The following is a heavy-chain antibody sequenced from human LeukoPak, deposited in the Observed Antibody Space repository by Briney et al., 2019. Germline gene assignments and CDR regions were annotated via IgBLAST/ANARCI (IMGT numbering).Heavy chain of an antibody. CDR1: GGSFSGYY. CDR2: INHSGST. J-gene: IGHJ5*02. Sequence: SETLSLTCAVYGGSFSGYYWSWIRQPPGKGLEWIGEINHSGSTNYNPSLKSRVTISVDTSKNQFSLKLSSVTAADTAVYCCARGRSNYDFWSGYLYNWFDPWGQGTLVTVSS. D-gene: IGHD3-3*01. CDR3: ARGRSNYDFWSGYLYNWFDP. V-gene: IGHV4-34*01.